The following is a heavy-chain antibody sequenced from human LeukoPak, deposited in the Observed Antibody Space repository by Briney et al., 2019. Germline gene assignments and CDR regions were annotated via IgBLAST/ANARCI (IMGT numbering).Heavy chain of an antibody. Sequence: SETLSLTCTVSGGSISSSSYYWGWIRQPPGKGLEWIGSIYYSGSTYYNPSLKSRVTISVDTSKNQFSLKLSSVTAADTAVYYCARRRGDFWSGYHYYYYYMDVWGKGTTVTVSS. CDR1: GGSISSSSYY. J-gene: IGHJ6*03. CDR2: IYYSGST. CDR3: ARRRGDFWSGYHYYYYYMDV. D-gene: IGHD3-3*01. V-gene: IGHV4-39*01.